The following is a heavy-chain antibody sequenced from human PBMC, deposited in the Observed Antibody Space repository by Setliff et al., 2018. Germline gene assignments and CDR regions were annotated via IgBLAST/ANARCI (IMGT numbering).Heavy chain of an antibody. V-gene: IGHV4-31*03. J-gene: IGHJ3*02. CDR2: IYYSGST. CDR3: ARDPLTTNRRRAFDI. CDR1: GSSISSGGYY. Sequence: PSETLSLTCTVSGSSISSGGYYWSWIRQHPGKGLEWIGYIYYSGSTYYNPSLKSRVTISVDTSKNQFSLKLSSVTAADTAVYYCARDPLTTNRRRAFDIWGQGTMVTVSS. D-gene: IGHD4-17*01.